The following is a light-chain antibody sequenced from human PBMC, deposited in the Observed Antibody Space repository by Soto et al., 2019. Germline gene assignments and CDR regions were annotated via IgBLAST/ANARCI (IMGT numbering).Light chain of an antibody. V-gene: IGKV3-15*01. CDR2: DTS. CDR1: QTVRSN. J-gene: IGKJ1*01. Sequence: EVVMTQSPATLSVSPGERATLSCRASQTVRSNLAWYQQRPGQAPRLLISDTSTRATGVPARFSGSGSGTEFTLTISSLQSEDFAVYYCQQYNNWPPITFGQGTKVDIK. CDR3: QQYNNWPPIT.